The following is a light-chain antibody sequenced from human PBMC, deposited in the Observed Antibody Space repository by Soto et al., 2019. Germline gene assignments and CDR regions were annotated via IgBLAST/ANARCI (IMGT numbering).Light chain of an antibody. V-gene: IGKV3-11*01. CDR1: PSVTNY. Sequence: EIVLPQSPATLSLSPGERATLSCRASPSVTNYLAWYQQKPGQAPRLVIYGAFNRATGIPARFSGSGSGTDFTLTISSLEPEDFAVYYCQQRNIWPPVTFGQGTRLEIK. CDR2: GAF. CDR3: QQRNIWPPVT. J-gene: IGKJ5*01.